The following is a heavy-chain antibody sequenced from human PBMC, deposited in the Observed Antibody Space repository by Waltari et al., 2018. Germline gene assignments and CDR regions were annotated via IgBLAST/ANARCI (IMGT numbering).Heavy chain of an antibody. CDR1: GFTFSRSW. CDR2: IQQNGSEK. D-gene: IGHD2-21*02. Sequence: EVQLVESGGDLVQPGGSLRLSCAASGFTFSRSWMTWVRQAPGKGLEWVGNIQQNGSEKWYADSVRGRFTISRDNAMNSLYLQMNSLRVEDTAVYYCARDLVATPPWGQGTLVIVSS. CDR3: ARDLVATPP. J-gene: IGHJ5*02. V-gene: IGHV3-7*01.